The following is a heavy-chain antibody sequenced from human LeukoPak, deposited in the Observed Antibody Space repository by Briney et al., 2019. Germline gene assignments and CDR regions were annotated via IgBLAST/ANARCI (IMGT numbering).Heavy chain of an antibody. Sequence: ASVKVSCKASGYTFTSYDINWVRQATGQGLEWMGWMNPNSGNTGYAQKFQGRVTMTRNTSISTAHMELSSLRSEDTAVYYCARFNIVVVPAAHENYYYYYYMDVWGKGTTVTVSS. J-gene: IGHJ6*03. D-gene: IGHD2-2*01. CDR3: ARFNIVVVPAAHENYYYYYYMDV. CDR2: MNPNSGNT. V-gene: IGHV1-8*01. CDR1: GYTFTSYD.